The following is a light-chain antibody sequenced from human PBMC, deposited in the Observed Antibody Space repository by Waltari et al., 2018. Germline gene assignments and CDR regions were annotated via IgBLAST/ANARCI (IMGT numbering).Light chain of an antibody. Sequence: QTVVTQEPSLSVSPGGTVTLTCALSSGSVSSTSYASWYQQTPGQAPRTLVYKINNRSSGVPDRFSGSMLGNKAVLTITGAQAEDESDYYCVLYMGSGIWVFGGGTKLTVL. J-gene: IGLJ3*02. CDR2: KIN. V-gene: IGLV8-61*01. CDR3: VLYMGSGIWV. CDR1: SGSVSSTSY.